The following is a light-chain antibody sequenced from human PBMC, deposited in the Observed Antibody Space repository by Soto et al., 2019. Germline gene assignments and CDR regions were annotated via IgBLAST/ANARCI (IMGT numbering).Light chain of an antibody. V-gene: IGKV3-20*01. CDR3: QHYNNWPLLT. CDR2: GAS. CDR1: QSVSSSY. J-gene: IGKJ4*01. Sequence: EIVLTQSPGTLSLSPGERATLSCRASQSVSSSYLAWYQQKPGQAPRLLIYGASSRATGIPDRFSGSGSGTDFTLTISRLEPEDFAVYYCQHYNNWPLLTFGGGTKVEIK.